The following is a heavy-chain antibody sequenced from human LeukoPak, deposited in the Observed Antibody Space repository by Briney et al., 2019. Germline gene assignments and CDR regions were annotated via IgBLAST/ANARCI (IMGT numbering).Heavy chain of an antibody. Sequence: ASVKVSCKASGYTFTNYYMHWVRQAPGQGLEWMGILNPSSGSTAYAQKFQGRVTMTRDASTSTVYMELSSLRSEDTAVYYCARDEATGWFDPWGQGTLVIVFS. D-gene: IGHD5-24*01. CDR1: GYTFTNYY. J-gene: IGHJ5*02. V-gene: IGHV1-46*01. CDR3: ARDEATGWFDP. CDR2: LNPSSGST.